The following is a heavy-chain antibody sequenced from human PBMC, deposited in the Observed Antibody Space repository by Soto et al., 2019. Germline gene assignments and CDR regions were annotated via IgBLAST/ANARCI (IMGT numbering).Heavy chain of an antibody. D-gene: IGHD3-3*01. J-gene: IGHJ4*02. CDR2: ISSSSSYI. CDR1: GFTFSSYS. CDR3: ARDQIQFGVVISH. Sequence: GGSLRLSCAASGFTFSSYSMNWVRQAPGKGLEWVSSISSSSSYIYYADSVKGRFTISRDNAKNSLYLQMNSLRAEDTAVYYCARDQIQFGVVISHWGQGTLVTVSS. V-gene: IGHV3-21*01.